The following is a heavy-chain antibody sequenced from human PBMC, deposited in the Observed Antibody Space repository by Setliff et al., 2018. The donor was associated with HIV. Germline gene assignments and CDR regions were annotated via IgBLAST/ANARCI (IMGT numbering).Heavy chain of an antibody. D-gene: IGHD3-10*01. CDR3: ARQPPLSALQVWFGDY. CDR2: VYHGGST. V-gene: IGHV4-38-2*02. CDR1: GFSISTGHY. Sequence: SETLSLTCTVSGFSISTGHYWGWVRQSPGKGLEWIGSVYHGGSTYYAASLKSRVTISVDTSKNQFSLKLTSVTAADTAVYYCARQPPLSALQVWFGDYWGQGILVTVS. J-gene: IGHJ4*02.